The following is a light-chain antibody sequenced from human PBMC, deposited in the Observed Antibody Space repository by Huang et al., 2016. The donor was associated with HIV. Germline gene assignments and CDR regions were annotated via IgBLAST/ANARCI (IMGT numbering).Light chain of an antibody. Sequence: DIEMTQSPSSLSASVGDKVTITCRASQSISRYLHWYQQKPGKAPKLLIHTASSLQSGGTPRISGSGSGTEFTLTISSLQPDDFATYYCQQSYSAPALTFGGGSKVEIK. V-gene: IGKV1-39*01. CDR2: TAS. J-gene: IGKJ4*01. CDR3: QQSYSAPALT. CDR1: QSISRY.